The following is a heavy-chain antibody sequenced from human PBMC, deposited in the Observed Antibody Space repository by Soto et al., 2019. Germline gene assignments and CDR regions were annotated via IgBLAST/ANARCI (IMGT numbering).Heavy chain of an antibody. V-gene: IGHV3-33*01. Sequence: GGSLRLSCAASGFTFSSYGMHWVRQAPGKGLEWVAVIWYDGSNKYYADSVKGRFTISRDNSKNTLYLQMNSLRAEDTAVYYCASELGYDYVWGSYRYNGMDVWGQGTTVTVSS. J-gene: IGHJ6*02. D-gene: IGHD3-16*02. CDR2: IWYDGSNK. CDR1: GFTFSSYG. CDR3: ASELGYDYVWGSYRYNGMDV.